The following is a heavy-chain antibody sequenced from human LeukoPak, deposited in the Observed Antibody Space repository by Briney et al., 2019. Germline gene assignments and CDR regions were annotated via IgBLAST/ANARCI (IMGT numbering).Heavy chain of an antibody. CDR2: IYYSGST. CDR3: ARTGNDYDILTGYYPFDY. J-gene: IGHJ4*02. Sequence: SETLSLTCTVSGGSISSYYWSWIRQPPGKGLEWIGYIYYSGSTNYNPSLKSRVTISVDTSKNQFSLKLSSVTAADTAVYYCARTGNDYDILTGYYPFDYWGQGTLVTVSS. D-gene: IGHD3-9*01. V-gene: IGHV4-59*01. CDR1: GGSISSYY.